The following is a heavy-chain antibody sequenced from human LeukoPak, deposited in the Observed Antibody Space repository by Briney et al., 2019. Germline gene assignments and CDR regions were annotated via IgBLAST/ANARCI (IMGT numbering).Heavy chain of an antibody. CDR1: GFTFSTYG. J-gene: IGHJ1*01. V-gene: IGHV3-30*02. D-gene: IGHD5-12*01. Sequence: PGGSLRLSCAASGFTFSTYGMHWVRQPPGKGLEWAAFIRYDGNNDYYADSVRGRSTIAKDNSKNTLYLQMSSLRSEDTAVYYCAQGTSILATINNWGQGTLVTVSS. CDR3: AQGTSILATINN. CDR2: IRYDGNND.